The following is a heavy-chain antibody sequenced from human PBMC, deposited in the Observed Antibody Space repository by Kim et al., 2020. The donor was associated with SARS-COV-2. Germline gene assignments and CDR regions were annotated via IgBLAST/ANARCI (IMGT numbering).Heavy chain of an antibody. CDR3: ARVVLPLKYYDFWSGPNHGSWFDP. CDR1: GGSISSSSYY. D-gene: IGHD3-3*01. CDR2: IYYSGST. Sequence: SETLSLTCTVSGGSISSSSYYWGWIRQPPGKGLEWIGSIYYSGSTYYNPSLKSRVTISVDTSKNQFSLKLSSVTAADTAVYYCARVVLPLKYYDFWSGPNHGSWFDPWGQGTLVTVSS. V-gene: IGHV4-39*01. J-gene: IGHJ5*02.